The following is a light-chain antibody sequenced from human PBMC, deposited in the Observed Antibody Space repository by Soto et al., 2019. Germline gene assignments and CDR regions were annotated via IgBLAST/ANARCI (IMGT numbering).Light chain of an antibody. Sequence: EIVLTQSPGTLSLSPGERATLSCRASQSVSNNYLAWYQQKAGQAPRLLIYGASTRATGIPDRFSGSGSRTDFTLTISRLEPEDFAVYYCQQYGSSPETFGQGTKVEIK. CDR2: GAS. J-gene: IGKJ1*01. CDR3: QQYGSSPET. CDR1: QSVSNNY. V-gene: IGKV3-20*01.